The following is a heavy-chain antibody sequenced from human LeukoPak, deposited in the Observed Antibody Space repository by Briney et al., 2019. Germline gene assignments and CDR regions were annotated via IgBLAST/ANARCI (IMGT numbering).Heavy chain of an antibody. CDR2: ISGSGFST. D-gene: IGHD2-2*01. V-gene: IGHV3-23*01. Sequence: PGGSLRLSCAASGFTFSSYAMSWVRQAPGKGLEWVSAISGSGFSTYYADAVKGRFTISRDNSKNKLYLQMNSRRAEDTAVYYCANRGKYCSSTSCLGSAQVDYWGQGTLVTVSS. J-gene: IGHJ4*02. CDR3: ANRGKYCSSTSCLGSAQVDY. CDR1: GFTFSSYA.